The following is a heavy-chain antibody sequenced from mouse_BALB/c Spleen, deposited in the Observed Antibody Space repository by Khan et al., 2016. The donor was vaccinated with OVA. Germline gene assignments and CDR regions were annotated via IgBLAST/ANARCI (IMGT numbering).Heavy chain of an antibody. V-gene: IGHV5-9-1*01. Sequence: VALVESGGGLVKPGGSLKFSCAASGFTFSSFVMSWVRQTPEKRLEWVATISSAGTYTYYADSVKGRFTISRDNAKNTLYLQMNSLRSEDTAMYYCTNGNYGWFAYWGQGTLVTVSA. CDR1: GFTFSSFV. D-gene: IGHD2-1*01. CDR2: ISSAGTYT. CDR3: TNGNYGWFAY. J-gene: IGHJ3*01.